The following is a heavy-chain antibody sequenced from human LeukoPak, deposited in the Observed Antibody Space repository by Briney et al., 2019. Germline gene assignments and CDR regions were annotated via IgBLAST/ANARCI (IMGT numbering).Heavy chain of an antibody. J-gene: IGHJ4*02. CDR2: FYPSGTT. CDR3: ARGYGGNGWFDY. CDR1: GGSFSSGSYY. D-gene: IGHD4-23*01. V-gene: IGHV4-61*02. Sequence: PSQTLSLTCTVSGGSFSSGSYYWSWIRQPAGKGLEWIGRFYPSGTTNYNPSVKSRVTISVDTSKNQFSLRLSSVTAADTAVYYCARGYGGNGWFDYWGQGTLVTVSS.